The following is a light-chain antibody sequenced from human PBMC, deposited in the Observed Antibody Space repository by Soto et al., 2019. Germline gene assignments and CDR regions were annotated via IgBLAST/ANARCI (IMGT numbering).Light chain of an antibody. J-gene: IGKJ5*01. Sequence: EIVLTQSPGTLSLSPGERATLSCRASQSVSSSYLAWYQQSPGQPPRLLIYVASNRATGTPDRFSGSGAGTDFPLIISRLEPEDFAVYYCQQYGSSPITFGQGTRLEIK. CDR2: VAS. V-gene: IGKV3-20*01. CDR3: QQYGSSPIT. CDR1: QSVSSSY.